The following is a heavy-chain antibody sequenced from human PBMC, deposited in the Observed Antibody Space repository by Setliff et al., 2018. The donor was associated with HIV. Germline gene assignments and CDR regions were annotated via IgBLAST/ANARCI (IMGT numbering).Heavy chain of an antibody. J-gene: IGHJ5*02. CDR2: INHSGRT. D-gene: IGHD3-22*01. CDR1: GGSFTNYF. Sequence: SETLSLTCAVYGGSFTNYFWSWIRQSPGKGLEWIGEINHSGRTKYNPSLKSRVTISVDRSKNQFSLKLSSVTAADTAVYYCASRIYYYDSSRVLREEGFDPWGQGTLVTVSS. CDR3: ASRIYYYDSSRVLREEGFDP. V-gene: IGHV4-34*01.